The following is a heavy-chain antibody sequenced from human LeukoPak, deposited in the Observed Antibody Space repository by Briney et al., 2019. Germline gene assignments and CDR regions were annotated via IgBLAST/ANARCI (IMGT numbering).Heavy chain of an antibody. CDR2: IYTSGST. D-gene: IGHD3-22*01. J-gene: IGHJ4*02. Sequence: SETLSFTCTVSGGSISSGSYYWRWIRQPAGKGLEWIGHIYTSGSTNYNPSLKSRVTISADTTKNQFSLKLSSVTAADTAVYYCARSSDYYDSSGYLNLYFDYWGQGTLVTVSS. CDR1: GGSISSGSYY. V-gene: IGHV4-61*09. CDR3: ARSSDYYDSSGYLNLYFDY.